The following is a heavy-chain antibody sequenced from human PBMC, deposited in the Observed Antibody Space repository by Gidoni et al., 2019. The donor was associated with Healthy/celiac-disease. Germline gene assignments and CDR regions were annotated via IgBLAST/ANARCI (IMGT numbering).Heavy chain of an antibody. D-gene: IGHD1-26*01. Sequence: QVQLVQSGAEVKKPGSSVKISCKASGGAFSSYAIRWVRQAPGQGLEWMGGIIPIFGTANYAQKFQGRVTITADESTSTAYMELSSLRSEDTAVYYCARVERFGGSYGSYYFDYWGQGTLVTVSS. CDR3: ARVERFGGSYGSYYFDY. CDR1: GGAFSSYA. CDR2: IIPIFGTA. J-gene: IGHJ4*02. V-gene: IGHV1-69*01.